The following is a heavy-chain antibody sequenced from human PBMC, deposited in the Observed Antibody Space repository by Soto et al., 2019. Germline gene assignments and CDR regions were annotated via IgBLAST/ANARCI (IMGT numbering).Heavy chain of an antibody. CDR1: GFTFRSHD. CDR2: ISYDGSDK. J-gene: IGHJ6*02. V-gene: IGHV3-30*04. Sequence: PGGSLRLSCAASGFTFRSHDMHWVRQAPGKGLEWVAVISYDGSDKYYAGSVKGRFTIARDNPKSTLFLQMNSLRAEDTAVYYCAREIYYDSSYYYVMDVWGQGTTVTVSS. CDR3: AREIYYDSSYYYVMDV. D-gene: IGHD3-16*01.